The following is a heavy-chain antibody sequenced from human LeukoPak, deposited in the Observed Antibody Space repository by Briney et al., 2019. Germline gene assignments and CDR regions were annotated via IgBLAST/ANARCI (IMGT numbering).Heavy chain of an antibody. Sequence: WGSLRLSCAASGFTFSDYWMSWVRQAPGKGLEWVANIKHDGSEIYYVDSVKGRFTISRDNSKNTLYLQMNSLRAEDTAVYYCAKDGPPGYSSGWYGYWGQGTLVTVSS. CDR3: AKDGPPGYSSGWYGY. D-gene: IGHD6-19*01. V-gene: IGHV3-7*03. J-gene: IGHJ4*02. CDR1: GFTFSDYW. CDR2: IKHDGSEI.